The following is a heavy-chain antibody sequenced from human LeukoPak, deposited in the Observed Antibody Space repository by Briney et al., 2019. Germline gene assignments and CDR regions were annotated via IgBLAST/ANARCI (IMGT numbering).Heavy chain of an antibody. CDR3: ARHSPWVVGSYYGAEYFQQ. CDR2: IYYSGST. D-gene: IGHD1-26*01. V-gene: IGHV4-39*01. CDR1: GGSISSSSYY. Sequence: SETLSLTCTVSGGSISSSSYYWGWIRQPPGKGLEWIGSIYYSGSTYYNPSLKSRVTISVDTSKNQFSLKLSSVTAADTAVFYCARHSPWVVGSYYGAEYFQQWGQGTLVTVSS. J-gene: IGHJ1*01.